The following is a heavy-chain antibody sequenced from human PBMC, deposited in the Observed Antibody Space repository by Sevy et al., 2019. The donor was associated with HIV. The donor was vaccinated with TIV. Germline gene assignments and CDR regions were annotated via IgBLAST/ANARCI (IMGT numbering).Heavy chain of an antibody. V-gene: IGHV3-7*01. J-gene: IGHJ4*02. Sequence: GGSLRLSCAASGFTFSSYWMSWVRQAPGKGLEWVANIKQDGSEKYYVDSVKGRFTISRDNAKNSLYLQMNSLRAEDTAVYYCARVRYCGGDCYPRGFGYWGQGTLVTVSS. CDR3: ARVRYCGGDCYPRGFGY. D-gene: IGHD2-21*01. CDR2: IKQDGSEK. CDR1: GFTFSSYW.